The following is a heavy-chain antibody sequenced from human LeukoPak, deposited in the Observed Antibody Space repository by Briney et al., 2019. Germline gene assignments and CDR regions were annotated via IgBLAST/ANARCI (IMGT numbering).Heavy chain of an antibody. Sequence: PGGSLRLSCAASGFTFSSYGMHWVRQAPGKGLEWVAFIRYDGSNKYYADSVKGRFTISRDNSKNTLYLQMNSLRAEDTAVYYCAKDRGVQTPYMDVWGKGTTVTVSS. CDR1: GFTFSSYG. CDR2: IRYDGSNK. D-gene: IGHD1-1*01. CDR3: AKDRGVQTPYMDV. V-gene: IGHV3-30*02. J-gene: IGHJ6*03.